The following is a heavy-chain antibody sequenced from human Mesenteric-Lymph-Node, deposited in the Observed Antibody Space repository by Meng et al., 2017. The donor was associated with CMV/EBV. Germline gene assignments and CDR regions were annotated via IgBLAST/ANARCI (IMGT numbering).Heavy chain of an antibody. CDR2: IYSGRYT. D-gene: IGHD1-26*01. V-gene: IGHV3-66*02. J-gene: IGHJ6*02. Sequence: GESLKISCAASGFTVSSNYMSWVRQAPGKGLEWVSSIYSGRYTYYPDSVKGRFTISSDDSKNTLYLQMNSLRDEDTAIYFCGAIYDMDVWGQGTTVTVS. CDR1: GFTVSSNY. CDR3: GAIYDMDV.